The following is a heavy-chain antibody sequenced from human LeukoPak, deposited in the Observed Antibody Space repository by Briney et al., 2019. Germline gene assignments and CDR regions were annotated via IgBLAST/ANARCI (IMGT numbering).Heavy chain of an antibody. CDR2: INPNSGGT. CDR1: GYTFTGQY. J-gene: IGHJ5*02. D-gene: IGHD6-13*01. Sequence: ASVTVSCTASGYTFTGQYMHWVRQAPGQGLEWMRWINPNSGGTNYAQKFQGRVTMARDTSISTAYMELSSLRSDDTAVYYCARGSGRQQLWFDPWGQGTLVTVSS. V-gene: IGHV1-2*02. CDR3: ARGSGRQQLWFDP.